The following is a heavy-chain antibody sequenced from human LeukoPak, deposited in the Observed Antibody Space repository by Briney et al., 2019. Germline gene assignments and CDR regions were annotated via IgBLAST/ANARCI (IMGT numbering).Heavy chain of an antibody. Sequence: ASVKVSCKPSGYTFTSYGISWVRQAPRQGLEGMGWINAYHGNPHFAQKLQGGVTKTTATSTSTAYTELRSLRCDGTAVYYWARSAYSSGWYNWFDPSGQGTPVTVSS. D-gene: IGHD6-19*01. CDR3: ARSAYSSGWYNWFDP. CDR1: GYTFTSYG. CDR2: INAYHGNP. J-gene: IGHJ5*02. V-gene: IGHV1-18*04.